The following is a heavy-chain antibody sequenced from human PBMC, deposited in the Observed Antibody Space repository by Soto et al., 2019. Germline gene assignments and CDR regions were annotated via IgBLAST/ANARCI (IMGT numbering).Heavy chain of an antibody. CDR3: AKNLYGYYVNPDI. Sequence: SETLSLTCTVSGGSIGNYYWSWIRQPPGKGLEWIGYIHYSGSAWYNPSLKSRVTISVDKSRNQFSLKLSSVTPADTAVYFCAKNLYGYYVNPDIWGQGTMVTVSS. CDR1: GGSIGNYY. V-gene: IGHV4-59*01. D-gene: IGHD3-3*01. J-gene: IGHJ3*02. CDR2: IHYSGSA.